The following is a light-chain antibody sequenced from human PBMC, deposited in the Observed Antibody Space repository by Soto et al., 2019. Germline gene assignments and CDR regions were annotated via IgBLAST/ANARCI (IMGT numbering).Light chain of an antibody. V-gene: IGKV3-11*01. CDR1: QSFRGL. CDR3: QERHMWPIT. J-gene: IGKJ5*01. CDR2: DAY. Sequence: EVVLTQSPVTLSLSPGERATLSCRASQSFRGLLAWYQQKPGQAPRLLIYDAYNRAAGIPPRFSGSGPGTDFTLTISSLEPEDSAVYDCQERHMWPITFGQGTRLEIK.